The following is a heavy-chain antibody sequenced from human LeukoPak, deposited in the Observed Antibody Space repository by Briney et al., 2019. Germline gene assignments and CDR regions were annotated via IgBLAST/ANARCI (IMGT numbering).Heavy chain of an antibody. J-gene: IGHJ4*02. Sequence: SQTLSLTCTVSGGSISSGSYYWSWIRQPAGKGLEWIGRIYTSGSTNYNPSLKSRVTISVDTSKNQFSLKLSSVTAADTAVYYCARQGSSGWYEPFDYWGQGILVTVSS. D-gene: IGHD6-19*01. CDR1: GGSISSGSYY. V-gene: IGHV4-61*02. CDR3: ARQGSSGWYEPFDY. CDR2: IYTSGST.